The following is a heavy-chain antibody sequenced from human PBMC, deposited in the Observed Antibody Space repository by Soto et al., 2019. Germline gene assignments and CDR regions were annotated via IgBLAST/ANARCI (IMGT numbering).Heavy chain of an antibody. D-gene: IGHD6-6*01. CDR3: ARDPEIYSSSSWAKTYYYYGMDV. CDR1: GFTFSSYS. V-gene: IGHV3-48*02. Sequence: EVQLVESGGGLVQPGGSLRLSCAASGFTFSSYSMNWVRQAPGKGREWVSYISSSSSTIYYADSVKGRFTISRDNAKNSLYLQMNSLRDEDTAVYYCARDPEIYSSSSWAKTYYYYGMDVWGQGTTVTVSS. J-gene: IGHJ6*02. CDR2: ISSSSSTI.